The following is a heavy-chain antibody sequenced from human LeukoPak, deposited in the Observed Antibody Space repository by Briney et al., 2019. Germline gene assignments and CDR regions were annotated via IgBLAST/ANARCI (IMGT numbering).Heavy chain of an antibody. J-gene: IGHJ4*02. D-gene: IGHD2-2*02. CDR2: IKQDGSEK. V-gene: IGHV3-7*01. Sequence: PGGSLRLSCAASGFTFSSYWMSWVRQAPGKGLEWVANIKQDGSEKYYGDSVKGRFTISRDNVKNSLHLQINSLRAEDTAVYYCARDCSATSCYNDYWGQGTLVTVSS. CDR1: GFTFSSYW. CDR3: ARDCSATSCYNDY.